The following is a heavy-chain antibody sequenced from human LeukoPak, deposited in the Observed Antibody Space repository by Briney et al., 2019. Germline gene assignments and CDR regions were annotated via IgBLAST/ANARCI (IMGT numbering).Heavy chain of an antibody. V-gene: IGHV3-23*01. CDR2: INDGGRTT. Sequence: PGGSLRLSCAASGFTFNTYSMNCVRQAPGKGLEWVSTINDGGRTTYYADSVKGRFTISRDNSKNTVCLQMNNLRAEDTALYYCSNQPILAGSTYSWGQGALVTVSS. CDR3: SNQPILAGSTYS. D-gene: IGHD3-9*01. J-gene: IGHJ4*02. CDR1: GFTFNTYS.